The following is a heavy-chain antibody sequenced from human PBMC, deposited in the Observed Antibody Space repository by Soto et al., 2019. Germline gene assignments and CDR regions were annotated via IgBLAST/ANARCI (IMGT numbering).Heavy chain of an antibody. D-gene: IGHD5-18*01. CDR1: GITFGSRA. V-gene: IGHV3-23*01. Sequence: EVQLLESGGDLIQPGGSLRLSCVASGITFGSRAMSWVRQAPGEGLEWVSTITDTGGDAKYADSVRGRFTISRDNSKNSLYLQMNSLRDEDTAVYYCARVIPGYSYGYNDYWGQGTLVTVSS. CDR2: ITDTGGDA. CDR3: ARVIPGYSYGYNDY. J-gene: IGHJ4*02.